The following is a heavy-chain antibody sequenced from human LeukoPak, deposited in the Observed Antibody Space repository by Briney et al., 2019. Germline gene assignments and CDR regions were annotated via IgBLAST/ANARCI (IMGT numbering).Heavy chain of an antibody. Sequence: PGGSLRLSCAASGFNLNSYMLNWVRQAPGKGLGWVSSISSTGSYIYYADSVKGRFTISRDNPGNVVYLQMDSLRAEDTAVYYCTRVAQSGPTGWFDPWGQGTLVTVSS. J-gene: IGHJ5*02. CDR3: TRVAQSGPTGWFDP. D-gene: IGHD1-1*01. CDR1: GFNLNSYM. V-gene: IGHV3-21*01. CDR2: ISSTGSYI.